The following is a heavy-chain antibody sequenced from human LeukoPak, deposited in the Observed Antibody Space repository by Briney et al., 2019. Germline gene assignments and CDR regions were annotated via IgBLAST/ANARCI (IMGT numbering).Heavy chain of an antibody. CDR3: ARGEGYCSSTSCRAAYYYYYGMDV. V-gene: IGHV6-1*01. J-gene: IGHJ6*04. CDR1: GDSVSSNSAA. CDR2: TYYRSKWYN. D-gene: IGHD2-2*01. Sequence: SQTLSLTCAISGDSVSSNSAAWNWIRQSPSRGLEWLGRTYYRSKWYNDYAVSVKSRITINPDTSKYQFSLQLNSVTPEDTAVYYCARGEGYCSSTSCRAAYYYYYGMDVWGKGTTVTVSS.